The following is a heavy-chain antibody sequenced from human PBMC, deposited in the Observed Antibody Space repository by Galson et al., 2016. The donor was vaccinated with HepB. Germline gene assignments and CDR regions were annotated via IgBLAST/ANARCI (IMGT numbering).Heavy chain of an antibody. CDR2: ISGSGHRT. CDR1: GFTFSNYA. Sequence: SLRLSCAASGFTFSNYAMNWVRQAPGKGLEWVSAISGSGHRTYYADRVKGRFTISRDNSQNTLYLHMNSLRAEDTAVYYCARDRMSIKSFWSGYYGAVFYYYGMDVWGQGTTVTVSS. J-gene: IGHJ6*02. CDR3: ARDRMSIKSFWSGYYGAVFYYYGMDV. V-gene: IGHV3-23*01. D-gene: IGHD3-3*01.